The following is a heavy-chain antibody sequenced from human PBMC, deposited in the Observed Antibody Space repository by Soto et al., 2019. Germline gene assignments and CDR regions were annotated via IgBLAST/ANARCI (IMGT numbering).Heavy chain of an antibody. CDR3: AKDRGYAAGHELFDS. D-gene: IGHD5-18*01. J-gene: IGHJ4*02. CDR1: GFTFTNFA. Sequence: GVLRLSCAASGFTFTNFAISWGRQAPGKGLGWVSGISHSVGDTYYPDSVKGRVTISRDNSQNTLYLQMNRLRVEATAVYYCAKDRGYAAGHELFDSWGQGTLVTVSS. CDR2: ISHSVGDT. V-gene: IGHV3-23*01.